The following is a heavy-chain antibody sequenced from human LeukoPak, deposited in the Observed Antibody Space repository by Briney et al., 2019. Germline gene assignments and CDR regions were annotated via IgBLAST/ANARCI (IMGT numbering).Heavy chain of an antibody. CDR1: GFTVSNSY. J-gene: IGHJ4*02. CDR3: TRDHDY. CDR2: IKQDGSEK. Sequence: PGGSLRLSCVASGFTVSNSYMSWVRQAPGTGLEWVATIKQDGSEKYYVDSVQGRFTISRDNAKNSLFLQMNSLRVEDTAVYYCTRDHDYWGQGTLVTVSS. V-gene: IGHV3-7*03.